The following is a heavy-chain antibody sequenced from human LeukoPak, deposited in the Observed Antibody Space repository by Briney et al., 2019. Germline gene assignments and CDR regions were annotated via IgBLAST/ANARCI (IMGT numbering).Heavy chain of an antibody. D-gene: IGHD2-15*01. CDR1: GFTFDDYG. J-gene: IGHJ4*02. Sequence: PGGALRLSCAAFGFTFDDYGMSWVRQAPGKGLEWVSGINWNGGSTGYADSVKGRFTISSDNANNSLYLQMNSLRAEDTALYYCARDGGYCSGGSCYRYFDYWGQGTLVTVS. V-gene: IGHV3-20*04. CDR2: INWNGGST. CDR3: ARDGGYCSGGSCYRYFDY.